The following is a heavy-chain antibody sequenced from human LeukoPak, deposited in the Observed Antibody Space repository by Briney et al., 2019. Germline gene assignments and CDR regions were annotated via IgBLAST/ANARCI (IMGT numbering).Heavy chain of an antibody. V-gene: IGHV3-30*18. Sequence: PGGSLRLSCAASGFTFSSYGMHWVRQAPGKGLEWVAVISYDGSNKYYADSVKDRFTISRDNSKNTLYLQMNSLRAEDTAVYYCAKDFYDSSGYSIDYWGQGTLVTVSS. CDR3: AKDFYDSSGYSIDY. J-gene: IGHJ4*02. D-gene: IGHD3-22*01. CDR2: ISYDGSNK. CDR1: GFTFSSYG.